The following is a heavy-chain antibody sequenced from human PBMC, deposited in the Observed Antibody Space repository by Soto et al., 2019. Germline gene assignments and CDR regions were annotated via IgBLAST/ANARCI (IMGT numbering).Heavy chain of an antibody. CDR3: AISKYGGTVYY. Sequence: NPSETLSLTCTVSGGSISSSSYYWGWIRQPPGKGLEWIGSIYYSGSTYYNPSLKSRVTISVDTSRNQFSLKLSSVTAADTAVYYCAISKYGGTVYYWGQGTLVTVSS. D-gene: IGHD2-15*01. J-gene: IGHJ4*02. CDR1: GGSISSSSYY. CDR2: IYYSGST. V-gene: IGHV4-39*01.